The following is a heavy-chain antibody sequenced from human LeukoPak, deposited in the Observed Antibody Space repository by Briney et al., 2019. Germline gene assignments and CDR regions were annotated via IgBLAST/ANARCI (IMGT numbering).Heavy chain of an antibody. J-gene: IGHJ6*03. CDR2: IVPIVGVT. Sequence: SVKVSCKASGGIFRTYGISWVRQAPGQGLEWVGRIVPIVGVTNYAQKFQGRVTITTDESTSTAYMELSSLRSEDTAVYYCARVYGPPYYDFWSGLYYYMDVWGKGTTVTVSS. CDR1: GGIFRTYG. CDR3: ARVYGPPYYDFWSGLYYYMDV. D-gene: IGHD3-3*01. V-gene: IGHV1-69*04.